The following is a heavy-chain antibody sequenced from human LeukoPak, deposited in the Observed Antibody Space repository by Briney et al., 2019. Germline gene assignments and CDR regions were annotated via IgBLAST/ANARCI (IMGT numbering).Heavy chain of an antibody. J-gene: IGHJ4*02. D-gene: IGHD3-16*02. CDR1: GGSFSGYY. CDR2: ISHSGST. V-gene: IGHV4-34*01. Sequence: SETLSLTCAVYGGSFSGYYWSWIRQPPGKGLEWIGEISHSGSTNYNPSLKSRVTISVDTSKNQFSLKLSSVTAADTAVYYCARLKGTYDYVWGSYRYDRPFDYWGQGTLVTVSS. CDR3: ARLKGTYDYVWGSYRYDRPFDY.